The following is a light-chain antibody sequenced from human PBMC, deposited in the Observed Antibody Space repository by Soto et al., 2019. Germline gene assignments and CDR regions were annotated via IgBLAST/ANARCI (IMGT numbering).Light chain of an antibody. V-gene: IGKV1-27*01. CDR3: QNHRSVPV. CDR1: QGIRNY. Sequence: DIQMTQSPTSLSASVGDRVTITCRASQGIRNYVAWYQQIPGKAPKLLIYAASTLQSGVPSRFSGSGSGTDFTLTINVLQPEDVATYSCQNHRSVPVFGPGTKVEIK. J-gene: IGKJ3*01. CDR2: AAS.